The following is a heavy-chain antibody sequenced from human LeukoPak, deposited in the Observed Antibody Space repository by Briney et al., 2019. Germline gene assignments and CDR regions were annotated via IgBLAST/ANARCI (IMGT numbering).Heavy chain of an antibody. CDR3: ARPEQSDY. Sequence: SSETLSLTCTVSGGSISSGSYYWSWIRQPAGKGLEWIGRIYTSGSTNYNPSLKSRVTISVDTSKNQFSLKLSSVTAADTAVYYCARPEQSDYWGQGTLVTVSS. D-gene: IGHD6-19*01. CDR2: IYTSGST. V-gene: IGHV4-61*02. J-gene: IGHJ4*02. CDR1: GGSISSGSYY.